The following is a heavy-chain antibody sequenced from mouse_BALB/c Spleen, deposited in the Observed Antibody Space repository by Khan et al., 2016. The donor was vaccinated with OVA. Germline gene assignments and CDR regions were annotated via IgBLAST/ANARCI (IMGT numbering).Heavy chain of an antibody. Sequence: VRLQQSGPELMKPGASVNISCKASGYSFTTYYIHWVKQSRGKSLEWIGYIDPFSTGTDYNQNFKGQATLTVDKSSNAAYMHLSSLTSEDSAVYYCARGTFDYWGQGTLVTVSA. CDR2: IDPFSTGT. J-gene: IGHJ3*01. D-gene: IGHD3-3*01. V-gene: IGHV1S135*01. CDR1: GYSFTTYY. CDR3: ARGTFDY.